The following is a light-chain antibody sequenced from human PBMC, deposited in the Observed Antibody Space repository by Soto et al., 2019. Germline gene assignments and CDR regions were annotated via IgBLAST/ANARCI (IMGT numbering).Light chain of an antibody. J-gene: IGKJ5*01. V-gene: IGKV1-33*01. CDR2: DAS. CDR3: KQYENLPT. CDR1: QNINNY. Sequence: DMEMTQSPSSLSAAAGDRVTITCQASQNINNYLNWYQQKPGRAPKLLIYDASNLEAGVPSRFRGSGSGTDFTFTISRLQPEDIATYYCKQYENLPTFGQGTRLEIK.